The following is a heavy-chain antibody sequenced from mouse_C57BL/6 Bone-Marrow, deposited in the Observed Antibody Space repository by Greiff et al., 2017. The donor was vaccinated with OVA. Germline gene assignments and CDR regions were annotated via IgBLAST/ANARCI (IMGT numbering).Heavy chain of an antibody. D-gene: IGHD2-3*01. V-gene: IGHV1-69*01. CDR2: FDPSDSYT. Sequence: QVQLQQPGAELVMPGASVKLSCKASGYTFTSYWMHWVKQRPGQGLAWIGEFDPSDSYTNYNQKFKGKSTLTVDKSSSTAYMQLSSLTSEDSAVYYCARARRAYDGDYDRARDYWGQGTSVTVSS. CDR1: GYTFTSYW. J-gene: IGHJ4*01. CDR3: ARARRAYDGDYDRARDY.